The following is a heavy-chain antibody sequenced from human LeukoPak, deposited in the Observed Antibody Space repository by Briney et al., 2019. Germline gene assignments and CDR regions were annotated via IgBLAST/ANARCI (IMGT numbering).Heavy chain of an antibody. CDR2: IYYSGST. CDR3: ARAGAAAGIYYFDY. D-gene: IGHD6-13*01. Sequence: PSETLSLTCTVSGGSIRSSYYYWGWIRQPPGKGLEWIGSIYYSGSTYYNPSLKSRVTISVDTSKNQFSLKLSSVTAADTAVYYCARAGAAAGIYYFDYWGQGTLVTVSS. CDR1: GGSIRSSYYY. J-gene: IGHJ4*02. V-gene: IGHV4-39*01.